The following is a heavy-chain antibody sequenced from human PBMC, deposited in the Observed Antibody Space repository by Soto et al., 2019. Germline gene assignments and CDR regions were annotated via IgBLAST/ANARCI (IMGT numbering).Heavy chain of an antibody. CDR1: GFTFSSYA. CDR3: AKDPHSGSSLGGYFDY. V-gene: IGHV3-23*01. D-gene: IGHD1-26*01. CDR2: ISGSGGST. J-gene: IGHJ4*02. Sequence: EVQLLESGGGLVQPGGSLRLSCAASGFTFSSYAMSWVRQAPGKGLEWVSAISGSGGSTYYADSVKGRFTISRDNSKNTLYPPMNSLRAEDTAVYYCAKDPHSGSSLGGYFDYWGQGTLVTVSS.